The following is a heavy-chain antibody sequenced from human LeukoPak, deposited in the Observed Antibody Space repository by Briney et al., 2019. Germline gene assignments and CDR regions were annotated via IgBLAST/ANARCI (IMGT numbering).Heavy chain of an antibody. Sequence: PGGSLRLSCAASGFTFSSYGMHWVRQAPGKGLVWVTFILYDGSHEYYADSVKGRFTSSRDNSKNTLYLQMNSLRPEDTAVYYCAKGGEGGSHRYFEYWGRGNLVTVSS. D-gene: IGHD1-26*01. CDR1: GFTFSSYG. V-gene: IGHV3-30*02. CDR3: AKGGEGGSHRYFEY. CDR2: ILYDGSHE. J-gene: IGHJ4*02.